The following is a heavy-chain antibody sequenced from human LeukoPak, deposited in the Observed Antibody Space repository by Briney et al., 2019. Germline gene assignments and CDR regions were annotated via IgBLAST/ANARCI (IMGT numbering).Heavy chain of an antibody. CDR2: VWYDGSIQ. CDR1: GFTFSTYG. V-gene: IGHV3-33*01. J-gene: IGHJ4*02. CDR3: ARDFGGNLEY. D-gene: IGHD4-23*01. Sequence: GGSLRLSCAASGFTFSTYGMHWVRQAPGKGLEWVAIVWYDGSIQYYADSVKGRFTISRDNSKSTLYLHMNSLRAEDTAVYYCARDFGGNLEYWGQGTLVTVSS.